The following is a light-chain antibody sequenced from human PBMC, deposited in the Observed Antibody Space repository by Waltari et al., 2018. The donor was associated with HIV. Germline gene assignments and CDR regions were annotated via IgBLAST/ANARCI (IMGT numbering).Light chain of an antibody. Sequence: DILLTQSPGTLSLSPGESATLSSRANQESNDDSLAGYYQKAGGAPRLLMYGSAARPTGIPDRISSSGSGGDFALIISSLVPDDVAVYYCQQHGRSSPYTFGQGTKLEIK. J-gene: IGKJ2*01. CDR3: QQHGRSSPYT. CDR2: GSA. V-gene: IGKV3-20*01. CDR1: QESNDDS.